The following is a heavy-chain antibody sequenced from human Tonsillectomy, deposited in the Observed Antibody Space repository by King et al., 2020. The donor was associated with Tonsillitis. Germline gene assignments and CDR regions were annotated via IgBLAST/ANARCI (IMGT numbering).Heavy chain of an antibody. D-gene: IGHD4-11*01. Sequence: QLQESGPGLVKPSETLSLTCTVSGGSISSYYWSWIRQPPGKGLEWIGYIYYSGSTNYNPSLKSRVTISVDTSKNQFSLKLSSVTAADTAVYYCARSGRTYSNNAWGGVLQRWFDPWGQGTLVTVSS. CDR3: ARSGRTYSNNAWGGVLQRWFDP. V-gene: IGHV4-59*01. J-gene: IGHJ5*01. CDR1: GGSISSYY. CDR2: IYYSGST.